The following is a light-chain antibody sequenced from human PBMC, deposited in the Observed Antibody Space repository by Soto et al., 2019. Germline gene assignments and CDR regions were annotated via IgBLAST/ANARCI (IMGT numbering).Light chain of an antibody. CDR3: QQFGRSLT. V-gene: IGKV3-20*01. CDR1: QSVSSN. Sequence: EIVMTQSPATLSVSPGHRATLSCRASQSVSSNLAWYQQKPGQAPRLLIYGASTRAAGIPDRFSGSGSGTDFTLTISRLETEDFAVYYCQQFGRSLTFGQGTRLEIK. CDR2: GAS. J-gene: IGKJ5*01.